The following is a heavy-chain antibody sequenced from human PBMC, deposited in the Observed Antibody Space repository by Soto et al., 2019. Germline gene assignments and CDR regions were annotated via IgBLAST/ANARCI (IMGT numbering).Heavy chain of an antibody. Sequence: QVQLVQSGAEVKQPGSSVKVSCKTSGGTFSTYAIYWVRQAPGQGLEWMGAIIPLFGTADYAQKFLGRVTITADESTSKAYMYLSSLRSEDTAVYYYSRPKGIHRSCYYYVAYGGQGTLVTVSS. D-gene: IGHD2-15*01. J-gene: IGHJ4*02. CDR1: GGTFSTYA. CDR3: SRPKGIHRSCYYYVAY. V-gene: IGHV1-69*01. CDR2: IIPLFGTA.